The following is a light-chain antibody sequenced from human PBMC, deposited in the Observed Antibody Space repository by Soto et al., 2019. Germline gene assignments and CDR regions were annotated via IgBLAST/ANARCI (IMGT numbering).Light chain of an antibody. V-gene: IGKV1-16*01. CDR2: AAS. CDR1: QGISSY. Sequence: DIQMTQSPSAMSASVGDRVTMTFRASQGISSYLAWYQQKPGKAPKLLIYAASTLQSGVPSRFSGSGSGTDFTLTISSLQPEDFATYYCQEYNSYTGTFGPGTKVDNK. CDR3: QEYNSYTGT. J-gene: IGKJ1*01.